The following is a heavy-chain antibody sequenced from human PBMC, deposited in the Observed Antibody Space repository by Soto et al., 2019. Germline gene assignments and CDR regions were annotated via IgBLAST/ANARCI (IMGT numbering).Heavy chain of an antibody. D-gene: IGHD3-16*01. CDR2: ISGYNGNT. Sequence: EASVKVSCKASGYTFTNYGITWVRQAPGQGLECMGWISGYNGNTKYAQNIQGRVSMTTDTSTRIAYMELRGLTSDDTAVYYCARDRRDLRNGLYYGMDVWGQGTTVTVSS. CDR1: GYTFTNYG. V-gene: IGHV1-18*04. J-gene: IGHJ6*02. CDR3: ARDRRDLRNGLYYGMDV.